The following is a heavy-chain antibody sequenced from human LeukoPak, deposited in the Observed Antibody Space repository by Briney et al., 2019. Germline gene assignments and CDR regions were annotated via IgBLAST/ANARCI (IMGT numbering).Heavy chain of an antibody. J-gene: IGHJ5*02. D-gene: IGHD3-3*01. CDR1: GYTLTELS. Sequence: GASVKVSCKVSGYTLTELSMHWVRQAPGKGLEWMGGFDPEDGETIYAQKFQGRVTMTEDTSTDTAYMELSSLRSEDTAVYYCATSIITIFGVGPFDPWGQGTLVTVSS. CDR3: ATSIITIFGVGPFDP. CDR2: FDPEDGET. V-gene: IGHV1-24*01.